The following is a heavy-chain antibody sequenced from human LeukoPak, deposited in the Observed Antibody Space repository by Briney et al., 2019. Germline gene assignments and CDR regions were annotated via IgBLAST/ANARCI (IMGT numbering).Heavy chain of an antibody. CDR2: IYSGGST. D-gene: IGHD2-21*02. J-gene: IGHJ4*02. Sequence: GGSLRLSCAASGFTVSSNYMSWVRQAPGKGLEWVSVIYSGGSTYYADSVKGRFTISRDNAKNSLYLQMNSLRAEDTAVYYCARPNPYCGGDCYFDYWGQGTLVTVSS. V-gene: IGHV3-66*04. CDR3: ARPNPYCGGDCYFDY. CDR1: GFTVSSNY.